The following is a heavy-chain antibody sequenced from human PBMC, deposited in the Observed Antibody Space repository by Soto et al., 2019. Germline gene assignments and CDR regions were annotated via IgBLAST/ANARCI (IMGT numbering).Heavy chain of an antibody. CDR1: GGTFTNYV. V-gene: IGHV1-69*01. J-gene: IGHJ5*02. CDR2: LIPIFGAA. D-gene: IGHD6-6*01. CDR3: ARGRSSPNFDP. Sequence: QVQLVQSGAEVRKPESSVKVSCKISGGTFTNYVISWLRQAPGQGLEWMGGLIPIFGAANLAQKFQGRVTITADESTSTVKMELSSLTSEDTAVYYCARGRSSPNFDPWGQGTLVTVSS.